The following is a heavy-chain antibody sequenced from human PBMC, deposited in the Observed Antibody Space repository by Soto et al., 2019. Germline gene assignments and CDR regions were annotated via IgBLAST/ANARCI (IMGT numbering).Heavy chain of an antibody. J-gene: IGHJ5*02. CDR2: IYYSGST. D-gene: IGHD6-13*01. CDR1: GGSISSYY. CDR3: ARERGIAAAGTANWFDP. V-gene: IGHV4-59*01. Sequence: SETLSLTCTVSGGSISSYYWSWIRQPPGKGLEWIGYIYYSGSTNYNPSLKSRVTISVDTSKNQFSLKLSSVTAADTAVYYCARERGIAAAGTANWFDPWGQGTLVTVSS.